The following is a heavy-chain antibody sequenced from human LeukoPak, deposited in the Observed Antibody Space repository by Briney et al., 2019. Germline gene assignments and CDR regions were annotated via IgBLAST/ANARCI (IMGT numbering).Heavy chain of an antibody. J-gene: IGHJ4*02. CDR3: AREGYDVLTGYYYDH. V-gene: IGHV4-34*01. CDR1: GGSFSGYY. Sequence: PSETLSLTCAVYGGSFSGYYCSWFRQPPGKGLEWIGEINHSGSTNYNASLKRRVTISVDTSKNQFSLKLSSVTAADTAIYYCAREGYDVLTGYYYDHWGQGTLVTVSS. D-gene: IGHD3-9*01. CDR2: INHSGST.